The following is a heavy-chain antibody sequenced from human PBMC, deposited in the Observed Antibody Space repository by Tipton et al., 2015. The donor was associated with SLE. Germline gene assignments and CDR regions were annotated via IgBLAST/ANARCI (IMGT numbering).Heavy chain of an antibody. CDR1: GGSISRYY. Sequence: TLSLTCTVSGGSISRYYWSWIRQSPGKGLEWIGYIYYSGSTKYNPSLKSRVTISVDTSKNQFSLKLSSVTAADTALYYCARQRLGLDYWGQGTLLTVSS. D-gene: IGHD3-9*01. J-gene: IGHJ4*02. CDR3: ARQRLGLDY. V-gene: IGHV4-59*08. CDR2: IYYSGST.